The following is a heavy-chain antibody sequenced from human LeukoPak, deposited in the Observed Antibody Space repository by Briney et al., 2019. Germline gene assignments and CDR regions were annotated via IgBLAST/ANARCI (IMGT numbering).Heavy chain of an antibody. Sequence: PSETLSLTCTVSGGSISSYYWSWIRQPPGKGLEWIGYIYYSGSTNYNPSLKSRVTISVDTSKTQFSLKLSSVTAADTAVYYCARPGGYYTPWGEYYGMDVWGQGTTVTVSS. V-gene: IGHV4-59*08. J-gene: IGHJ6*02. CDR3: ARPGGYYTPWGEYYGMDV. CDR1: GGSISSYY. CDR2: IYYSGST. D-gene: IGHD3-22*01.